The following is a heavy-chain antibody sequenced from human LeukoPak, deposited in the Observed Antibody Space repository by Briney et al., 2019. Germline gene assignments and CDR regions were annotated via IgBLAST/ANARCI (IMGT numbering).Heavy chain of an antibody. D-gene: IGHD3-3*01. CDR2: IRSKAYGGTT. V-gene: IGHV3-49*04. Sequence: PGGSLRLPCAASGFTVSSNYMSWVRQAPGKGLEWVGFIRSKAYGGTTEYAASVKGRFTISRDDSKSIAYLQMNSLKTEDTAVYYCTRDPSTMYYDFWSGVDYWGQGTLVTVSS. CDR3: TRDPSTMYYDFWSGVDY. J-gene: IGHJ4*02. CDR1: GFTVSSNY.